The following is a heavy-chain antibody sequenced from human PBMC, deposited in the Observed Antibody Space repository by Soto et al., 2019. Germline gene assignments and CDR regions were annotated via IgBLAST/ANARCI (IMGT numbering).Heavy chain of an antibody. V-gene: IGHV3-30-3*01. D-gene: IGHD2-15*01. CDR3: AKDFCRGCSCNGDAFDF. CDR2: ISYDGSNK. Sequence: GGSLRLSCAASGFTFSSYAMHWVRQAPGKGLEWVAVISYDGSNKYYADSVKGRFTISRDNSKNTLYLQMNSLRAEDTAVYYCAKDFCRGCSCNGDAFDFWGQGTMVPVSS. J-gene: IGHJ3*01. CDR1: GFTFSSYA.